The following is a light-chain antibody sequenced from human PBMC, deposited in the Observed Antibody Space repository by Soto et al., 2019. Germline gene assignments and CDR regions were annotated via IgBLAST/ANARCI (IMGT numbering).Light chain of an antibody. V-gene: IGKV1-6*01. CDR2: GAS. CDR1: QDISDD. J-gene: IGKJ1*01. CDR3: LQNHNYPRT. Sequence: AIQVTQSPSSLSASVGDRVTITCRASQDISDDVGWYQQTPGKAPKLLISGASRLQSGVPSRFSGSGSGAQFTLTITSLRPEDSAIYYCLQNHNYPRTFGQGTKVEI.